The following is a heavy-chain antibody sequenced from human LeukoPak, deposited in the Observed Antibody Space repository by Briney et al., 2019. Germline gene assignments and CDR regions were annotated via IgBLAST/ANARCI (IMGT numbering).Heavy chain of an antibody. CDR1: GYTFTSFG. D-gene: IGHD2-2*01. V-gene: IGHV1-18*01. J-gene: IGHJ4*02. Sequence: ASVKVSCKASGYTFTSFGISWVRQAPGQGLEWMGWISAYNGNINYAQKLQGRVTMTTDTSTRTAYMELRRLRSDDTAVYYCARDIRGYCSSTSCSRRDYWGQGTLVTVSS. CDR3: ARDIRGYCSSTSCSRRDY. CDR2: ISAYNGNI.